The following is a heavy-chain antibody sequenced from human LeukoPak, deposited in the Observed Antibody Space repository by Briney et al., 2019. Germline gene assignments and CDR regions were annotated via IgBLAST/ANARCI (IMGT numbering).Heavy chain of an antibody. CDR3: ARGAPGSYCSGGSCPYFDY. CDR2: VNPNSGHT. J-gene: IGHJ4*02. CDR1: GYTFTCYD. D-gene: IGHD2-15*01. Sequence: ASVTVSCTASGYTFTCYDVNWVRQATGQGLEWMGWVNPNSGHTGYAQKFQGRVTMTTNTSISTAYMELSSLRSEDTAVYYCARGAPGSYCSGGSCPYFDYWGQGTLVSVSS. V-gene: IGHV1-8*01.